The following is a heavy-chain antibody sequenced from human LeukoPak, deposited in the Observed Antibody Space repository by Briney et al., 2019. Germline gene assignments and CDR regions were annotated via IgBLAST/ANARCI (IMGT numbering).Heavy chain of an antibody. J-gene: IGHJ4*02. Sequence: KYGESLKISCKSSGYSFTSYWISWVRQMPGKGLEWMGKIDPGDSYSNYSPSFQGHVTISVDKSISTAYLQWSGLKASDTAMYYCAGLRGWVGPHYQSDYWGQGTLVTVSS. CDR3: AGLRGWVGPHYQSDY. V-gene: IGHV5-10-1*01. CDR1: GYSFTSYW. CDR2: IDPGDSYS. D-gene: IGHD1-26*01.